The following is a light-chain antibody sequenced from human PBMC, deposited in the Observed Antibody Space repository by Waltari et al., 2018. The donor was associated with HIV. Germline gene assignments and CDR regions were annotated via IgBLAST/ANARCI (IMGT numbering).Light chain of an antibody. Sequence: SYELTPPPSVSVSPGQTAGTTCSGDTLTTKYAHWYQQKSGQAPVLVTYEDIKQPTGNPVRFSGSSSRRMAILTISGAQVEDEADYYCYSTESNGKHRGFGGGTKLTVL. CDR3: YSTESNGKHRG. CDR2: EDI. CDR1: TLTTKY. V-gene: IGLV3-10*01. J-gene: IGLJ3*02.